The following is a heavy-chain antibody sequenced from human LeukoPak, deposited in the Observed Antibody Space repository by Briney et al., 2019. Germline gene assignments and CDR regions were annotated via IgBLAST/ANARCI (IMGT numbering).Heavy chain of an antibody. D-gene: IGHD6-19*01. Sequence: ASVKVSCKXSGYTFTGYYMHWVRQAPRQGLEWMGRINPNSGGTNYAQKFQGRVTMTRDTSISTAYMELSRLRSDDTAVYYCARDLSRGSSGWYGYWGQGTLVTVPS. J-gene: IGHJ4*02. CDR1: GYTFTGYY. CDR3: ARDLSRGSSGWYGY. V-gene: IGHV1-2*06. CDR2: INPNSGGT.